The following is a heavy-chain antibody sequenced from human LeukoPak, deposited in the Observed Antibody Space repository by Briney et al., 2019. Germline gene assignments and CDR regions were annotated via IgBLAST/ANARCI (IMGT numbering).Heavy chain of an antibody. V-gene: IGHV1-58*02. J-gene: IGHJ3*02. D-gene: IGHD3-22*01. CDR2: IVVGSGNT. CDR1: GFTFTSSA. Sequence: ASVKVSCKASGFTFTSSAMQWVRQARGQRLEWVGWIVVGSGNTNYAQKFQERVTITRDMSTSTAYMELSSLRSEDTAVYYCAAERGYYDNGGAFDNWGQGTMVTVSS. CDR3: AAERGYYDNGGAFDN.